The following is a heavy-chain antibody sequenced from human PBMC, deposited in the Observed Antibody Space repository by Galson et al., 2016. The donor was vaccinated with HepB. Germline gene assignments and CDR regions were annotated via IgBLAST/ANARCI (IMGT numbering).Heavy chain of an antibody. D-gene: IGHD5-24*01. V-gene: IGHV3-30*18. CDR3: VKQRSRDKEFDC. CDR2: ISNDGSQT. J-gene: IGHJ5*01. Sequence: SLRLSCAGSGFTFKSYGMHWVRQAPGKGLQWVAMISNDGSQTYFTDAAKGRFTISRDNSKYMLYLQMNKLRAEDTALYYCVKQRSRDKEFDCWGQGTLVTVSS. CDR1: GFTFKSYG.